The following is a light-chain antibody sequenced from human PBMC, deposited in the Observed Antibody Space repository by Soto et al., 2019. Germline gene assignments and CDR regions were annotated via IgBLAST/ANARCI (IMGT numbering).Light chain of an antibody. Sequence: EIVMTQSPATLSVSPGERVTLSCRASQSVGQNLVWYQQKPGQPPRLLIYDASTRATGIPDRYSGSGSGTEFTLTINGLQSEDFATYHCQKYYNWPLTFGGGTKVEIK. CDR2: DAS. CDR1: QSVGQN. CDR3: QKYYNWPLT. J-gene: IGKJ4*01. V-gene: IGKV3-15*01.